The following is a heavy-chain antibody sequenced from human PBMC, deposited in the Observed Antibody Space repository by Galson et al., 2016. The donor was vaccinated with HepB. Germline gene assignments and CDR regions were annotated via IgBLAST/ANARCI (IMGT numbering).Heavy chain of an antibody. CDR1: GFSFSTYA. CDR3: ARDKSFYYYGMDV. Sequence: SLRLSCAASGFSFSTYAMHWVRQAPGKGLEWVVLISYDGSYSSYADSVKGRYTISRDNSKKTLYLQMNSLSPEDTAVYYCARDKSFYYYGMDVWGQGTTVTVSS. J-gene: IGHJ6*02. V-gene: IGHV3-30*03. CDR2: ISYDGSYS.